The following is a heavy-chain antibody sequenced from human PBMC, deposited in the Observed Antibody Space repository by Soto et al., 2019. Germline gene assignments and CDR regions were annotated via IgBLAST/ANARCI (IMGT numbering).Heavy chain of an antibody. V-gene: IGHV1-8*01. CDR2: MNPNSGNT. CDR3: VRGAGLAGAWQA. Sequence: QVQLVQSGAEVKKPGASVKVSCKASGYTFTNYDINWVRQATGQGLEWMGWMNPNSGNTGYAQKFQGRVTMTRNTSIRPAYMELSSLRAEATAVYYCVRGAGLAGAWQAWGQGTLVTVSS. J-gene: IGHJ5*02. CDR1: GYTFTNYD. D-gene: IGHD3-10*01.